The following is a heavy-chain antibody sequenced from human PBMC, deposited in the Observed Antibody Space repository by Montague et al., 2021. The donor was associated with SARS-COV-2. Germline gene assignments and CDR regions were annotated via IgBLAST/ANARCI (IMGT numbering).Heavy chain of an antibody. D-gene: IGHD6-13*01. CDR3: AKDTGILGSSCWFVRQTRDYDCDY. CDR2: IYSGDSNT. CDR1: GFTFSSYA. V-gene: IGHV3-23*03. Sequence: SLRLSCAASGFTFSSYAMSWVRQAPGKGLEWVSVIYSGDSNTYYADSVKGRFTISRDNSKNTLYLQMNSLRAEDTAVYYCAKDTGILGSSCWFVRQTRDYDCDYWGQGTLSPSPQ. J-gene: IGHJ4*02.